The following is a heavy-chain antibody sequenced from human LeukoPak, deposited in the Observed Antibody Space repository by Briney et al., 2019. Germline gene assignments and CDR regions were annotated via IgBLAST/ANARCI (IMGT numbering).Heavy chain of an antibody. D-gene: IGHD5-18*01. J-gene: IGHJ4*02. CDR3: ARARGYRYGFKYYFDY. Sequence: PSETLSLTCAVYGGSFSGYYWSWLRHPPGKGGVWIGEINHSGSTNYNPSLKSRVTISVDTYKNQFSLKLSSVTAADTAVYYCARARGYRYGFKYYFDYWGQGTLVTVSS. CDR2: INHSGST. V-gene: IGHV4-34*01. CDR1: GGSFSGYY.